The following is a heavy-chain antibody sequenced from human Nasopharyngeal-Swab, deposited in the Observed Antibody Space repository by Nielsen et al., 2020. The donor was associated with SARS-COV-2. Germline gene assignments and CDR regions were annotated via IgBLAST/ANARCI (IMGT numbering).Heavy chain of an antibody. J-gene: IGHJ4*02. D-gene: IGHD3-22*01. V-gene: IGHV3-15*01. CDR1: GFTFSKAW. CDR3: TTDYYDSSGYYLRDDY. CDR2: IKSKTDGGTT. Sequence: GESLKISCAASGFTFSKAWMSWVRQAPGKGLEWVGRIKSKTDGGTTDYAAPVKGRFTISRDDSKNTLYLQMNSLKTEDTAVYYCTTDYYDSSGYYLRDDYWGQGTLVTVSS.